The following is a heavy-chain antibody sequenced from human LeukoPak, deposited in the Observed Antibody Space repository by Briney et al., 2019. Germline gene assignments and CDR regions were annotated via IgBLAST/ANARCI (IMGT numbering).Heavy chain of an antibody. D-gene: IGHD2-2*01. CDR1: GYTFTAYY. Sequence: ASVTVSCKASGYTFTAYYIHWVRQAPGQGLEWMGWNNPNSGGTNYAQKFQGRVTLTRDTSITTAYMELNRLRSDDTAVYYCAKARGLYCSSTSCYDCDVWGKGTTVTVSS. J-gene: IGHJ6*04. CDR3: AKARGLYCSSTSCYDCDV. V-gene: IGHV1-2*02. CDR2: NNPNSGGT.